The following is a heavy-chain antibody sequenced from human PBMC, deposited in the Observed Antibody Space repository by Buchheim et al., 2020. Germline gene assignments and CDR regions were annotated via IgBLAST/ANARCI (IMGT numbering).Heavy chain of an antibody. V-gene: IGHV3-30*03. D-gene: IGHD2-15*01. CDR1: GFTFSNYG. Sequence: QVQMVESGGGVVQPGRSLRLSCAVSGFTFSNYGMHWVRQAPGKGLEWVAVISSDGSKKYYADSVKGRFTISRDNSKNALYLQMISLRTEDTAVYYCARATHCSRGGCYSYYYYNGMDVWGQGTT. J-gene: IGHJ6*02. CDR3: ARATHCSRGGCYSYYYYNGMDV. CDR2: ISSDGSKK.